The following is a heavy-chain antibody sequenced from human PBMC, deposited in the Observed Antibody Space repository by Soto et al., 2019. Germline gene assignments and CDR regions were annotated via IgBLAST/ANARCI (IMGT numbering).Heavy chain of an antibody. D-gene: IGHD4-17*01. CDR1: GFTFSLYE. CDR2: ISTSGTAI. CDR3: VRDGYGDPYYYYGMDV. J-gene: IGHJ6*02. V-gene: IGHV3-48*03. Sequence: GGSLRLSCAASGFTFSLYEMIWVRQAPGKGLEWVSYISTSGTAIYYADSVKGRFTISRDNSKSSLFLQMDSLRADDTAVYYCVRDGYGDPYYYYGMDVWGQGTTVTVS.